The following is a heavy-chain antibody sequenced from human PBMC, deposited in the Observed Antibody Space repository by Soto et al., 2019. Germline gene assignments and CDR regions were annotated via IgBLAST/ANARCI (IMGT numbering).Heavy chain of an antibody. V-gene: IGHV3-33*01. J-gene: IGHJ6*02. Sequence: GGSLRLSCKGSGFDFKKYGLHWVRQAPGKGLEWVAVIWHDGSIKYYVESVKGRFTISRDNANNTLSLQMHSLRVDDTAMYYCVRDIRPYCFYALDVWGQGTTVTVSS. D-gene: IGHD3-10*01. CDR3: VRDIRPYCFYALDV. CDR1: GFDFKKYG. CDR2: IWHDGSIK.